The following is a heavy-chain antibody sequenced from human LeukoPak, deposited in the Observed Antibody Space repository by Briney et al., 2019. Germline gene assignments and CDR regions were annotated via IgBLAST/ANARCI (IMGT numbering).Heavy chain of an antibody. CDR1: GFIFSSYA. CDR3: VRANSLMVRGVITYFDS. V-gene: IGHV3-48*02. J-gene: IGHJ4*02. CDR2: ISSSGATI. D-gene: IGHD3-10*01. Sequence: TGGSLRLSCAASGFIFSSYAMSWVRQAPGKGLEFVAYISSSGATIYYADSLKGRFTISRDNAKNSLYLQMNSLRDEDTAVYFCVRANSLMVRGVITYFDSWGQGTLVTVSS.